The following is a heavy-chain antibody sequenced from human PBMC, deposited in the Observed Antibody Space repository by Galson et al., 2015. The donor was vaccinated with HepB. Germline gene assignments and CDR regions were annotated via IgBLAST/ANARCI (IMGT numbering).Heavy chain of an antibody. CDR3: ARDRAIRDYYYYYMDV. D-gene: IGHD3-9*01. CDR2: IIPIFGTA. CDR1: GGTFSSYA. V-gene: IGHV1-69*13. J-gene: IGHJ6*03. Sequence: SVKVSCKASGGTFSSYAISWVRQAPGQGLEWMGGIIPIFGTANYAQKFQGRVTITADESTSTAYMELSSLRSEDTAVYYCARDRAIRDYYYYYMDVWGKGTTVTVSS.